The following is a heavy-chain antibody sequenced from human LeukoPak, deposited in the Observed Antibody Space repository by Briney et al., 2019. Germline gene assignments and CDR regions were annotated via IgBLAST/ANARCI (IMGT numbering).Heavy chain of an antibody. CDR1: GGSSSGYY. V-gene: IGHV4-34*01. Sequence: SETLSLTCAVYGGSSSGYYWSWIRQPPGKGLEWIGYIYHSGSTYYNPSLKSRVTISVDRSKNQFSLKLSSVTAADTAVYYCARVVHYDFWSGYFDYWGQGTLVTVSS. J-gene: IGHJ4*02. CDR2: IYHSGST. CDR3: ARVVHYDFWSGYFDY. D-gene: IGHD3-3*01.